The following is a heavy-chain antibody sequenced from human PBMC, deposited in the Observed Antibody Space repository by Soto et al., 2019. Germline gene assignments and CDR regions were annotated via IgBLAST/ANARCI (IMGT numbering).Heavy chain of an antibody. D-gene: IGHD3-10*01. CDR1: GGSFSGYY. Sequence: QVQLQQWGAGLLKPSETLSLTCAVYGGSFSGYYWSWIRQPPGKGLEWIGEINHSGSTNYNPSLKSQVTISVDTSKNQFSLKLSSVTAADTAVYYCARRATYYYGSGSPLDYWGQGTLVTVSS. CDR2: INHSGST. J-gene: IGHJ4*02. CDR3: ARRATYYYGSGSPLDY. V-gene: IGHV4-34*01.